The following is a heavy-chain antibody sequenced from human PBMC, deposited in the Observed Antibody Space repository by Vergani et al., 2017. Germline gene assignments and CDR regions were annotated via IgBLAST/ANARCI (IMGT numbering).Heavy chain of an antibody. CDR1: GFTFRIYG. D-gene: IGHD3-22*01. J-gene: IGHJ1*01. Sequence: QVQLVESGGGVVQPGGSLRLSCIASGFTFRIYGMYWVRQAPGTGLEWVAFIRYDGTKRFYGGSVNGRFTISRDNSQTKVFLQMNSLGADDSAVYYCTKAGQYDSDNLNDSWDQGYLVTVAS. CDR2: IRYDGTKR. CDR3: TKAGQYDSDNLNDS. V-gene: IGHV3-30*02.